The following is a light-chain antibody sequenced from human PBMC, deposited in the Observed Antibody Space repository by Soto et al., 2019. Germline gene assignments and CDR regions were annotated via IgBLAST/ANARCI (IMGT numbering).Light chain of an antibody. CDR1: QNINSY. J-gene: IGKJ5*01. V-gene: IGKV1-39*01. CDR2: TAS. CDR3: QQRYSTLVT. Sequence: DIQMTQSPSSLSASVGDRVTITCRASQNINSYLNWYQQKPGKAPKLLIYTASTLQSGVPSRFSGSGSGTDFTLTISSLQPEDFATYYCQQRYSTLVTFGQGTRLEIK.